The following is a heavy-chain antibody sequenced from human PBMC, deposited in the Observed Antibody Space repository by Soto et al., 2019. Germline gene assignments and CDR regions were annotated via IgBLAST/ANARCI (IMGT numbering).Heavy chain of an antibody. CDR1: GGTFSSYA. J-gene: IGHJ1*01. CDR3: ARGSDYDSSGYYEEYYQH. V-gene: IGHV1-69*01. D-gene: IGHD3-22*01. Sequence: QVQLVQSGAEVKKPGSSVKVSCKASGGTFSSYAISWVRQAPGQVLEWMGGIIPIFGTANYAQKFPGRVTITADESTSTAYTELSSLRSEDTAVYYCARGSDYDSSGYYEEYYQHWGQGTLVTVSS. CDR2: IIPIFGTA.